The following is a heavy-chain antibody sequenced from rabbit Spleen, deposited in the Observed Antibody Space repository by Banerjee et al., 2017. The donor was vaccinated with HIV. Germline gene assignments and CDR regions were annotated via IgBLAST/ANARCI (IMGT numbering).Heavy chain of an antibody. CDR2: IYAGSGSA. V-gene: IGHV1S45*01. D-gene: IGHD2-1*01. Sequence: QEQLEESGGDLVKPEGSLTLTCTASGFSFSSSYWICWVRQAPGKGLEWIACIYAGSGSAYYASWAKGRFTISKTSSTTVTLQMTSLTAADTATYFCARGAGYVDYFNLWGPGTLVTVS. CDR1: GFSFSSSYW. J-gene: IGHJ4*01. CDR3: ARGAGYVDYFNL.